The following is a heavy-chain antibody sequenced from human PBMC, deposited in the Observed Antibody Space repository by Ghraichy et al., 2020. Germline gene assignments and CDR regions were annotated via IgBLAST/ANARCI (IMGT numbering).Heavy chain of an antibody. V-gene: IGHV4-59*01. Sequence: SETLSLTCTVSGGSISSYYWSWIRQPPGKGLEWIGYIYYSGSTNYNPSLKSRVTISVDTSKNQFSLKLSSVTAADTAVYYCARDLGRGIFGVVPYMDVWGKGTTVTVSS. CDR3: ARDLGRGIFGVVPYMDV. CDR1: GGSISSYY. CDR2: IYYSGST. D-gene: IGHD3-3*02. J-gene: IGHJ6*03.